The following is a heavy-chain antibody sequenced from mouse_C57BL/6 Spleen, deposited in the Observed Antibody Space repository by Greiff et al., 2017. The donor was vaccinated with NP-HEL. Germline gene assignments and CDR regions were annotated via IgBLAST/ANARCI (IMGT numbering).Heavy chain of an antibody. J-gene: IGHJ4*01. Sequence: QVQLKQPGAELVKPGASVKMSCKASGYTFTSYWITWVKQRPGQGLEWIGDIYPGSGSTNYNEKFKSKATLTVDTSSSTAYMQLSSLTSEDSAVYYCASVTTVVAGAMDYWGQGTSVTVSS. V-gene: IGHV1-55*01. CDR3: ASVTTVVAGAMDY. CDR2: IYPGSGST. D-gene: IGHD1-1*01. CDR1: GYTFTSYW.